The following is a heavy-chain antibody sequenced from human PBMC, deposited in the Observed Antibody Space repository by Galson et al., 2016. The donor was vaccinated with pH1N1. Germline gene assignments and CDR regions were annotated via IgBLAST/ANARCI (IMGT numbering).Heavy chain of an antibody. CDR2: IKPDGSQT. V-gene: IGHV3-7*03. CDR1: GFTISSYW. J-gene: IGHJ4*02. D-gene: IGHD5-24*01. CDR3: ARAVATRESF. Sequence: SLRLSCAASGFTISSYWMNWVRQAPGKGLEWVANIKPDGSQTYYVDSVKGRFTISRDNVKNSMFLYMYSLRAEDTAVYYCARAVATRESFWGQGTPVTVSS.